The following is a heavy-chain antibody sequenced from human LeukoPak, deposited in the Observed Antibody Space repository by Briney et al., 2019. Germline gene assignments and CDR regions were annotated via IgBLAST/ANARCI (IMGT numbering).Heavy chain of an antibody. CDR3: ARFCSGGSCYRDAPDYYYYGMDV. CDR2: INPSGGST. Sequence: ASVKVSCKASGYTFTSYYMHWVRPAPGQGLEWMGIINPSGGSTSYAQKFQGRVTMIRDTSTSTVYMELSSLRSEDTAVYYCARFCSGGSCYRDAPDYYYYGMDVWGQGTTVTVSS. CDR1: GYTFTSYY. V-gene: IGHV1-46*01. D-gene: IGHD2-15*01. J-gene: IGHJ6*02.